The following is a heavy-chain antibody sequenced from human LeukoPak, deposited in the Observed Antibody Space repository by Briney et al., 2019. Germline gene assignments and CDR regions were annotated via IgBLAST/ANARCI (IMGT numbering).Heavy chain of an antibody. V-gene: IGHV1-2*02. J-gene: IGHJ4*02. D-gene: IGHD7-27*01. Sequence: ASVKVSCKASGFTFTGYYMHWVRQAPGQGLEWMGWINPNSGTNYAQKFQGRVTMTRDTSISTAYMELNRLTSDDTAVYYCARGKVSGDDFDYWGQGTLVTVSS. CDR1: GFTFTGYY. CDR2: INPNSGT. CDR3: ARGKVSGDDFDY.